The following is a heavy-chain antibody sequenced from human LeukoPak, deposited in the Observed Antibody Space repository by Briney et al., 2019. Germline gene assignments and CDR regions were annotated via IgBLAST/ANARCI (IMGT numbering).Heavy chain of an antibody. Sequence: SETLSLTCAVSGGSISSGGYSWSWIRQPPGKGLEWIGYTYHSGSTYYNPSLKSRVTISVDRSKNQFSLKLSSVTAADTAVYYCARGSFGGVIPMNYFDYWGQGTLVTVSS. J-gene: IGHJ4*02. CDR1: GGSISSGGYS. D-gene: IGHD3-16*02. CDR3: ARGSFGGVIPMNYFDY. CDR2: TYHSGST. V-gene: IGHV4-30-2*01.